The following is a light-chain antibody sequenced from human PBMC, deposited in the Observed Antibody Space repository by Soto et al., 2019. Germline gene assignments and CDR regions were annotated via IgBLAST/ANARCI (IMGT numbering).Light chain of an antibody. CDR2: EVN. Sequence: QSVLTQPPSASGSPGQSVTISCTGTSSDLGDYDYVSWYQQHPGKAPKLMIYEVNQRPSGVPDRFSGSKSGNTASLTVTGLQAEDEADYYCSSYAGNNNLIFGGGTKLTV. J-gene: IGLJ2*01. CDR3: SSYAGNNNLI. V-gene: IGLV2-8*01. CDR1: SSDLGDYDY.